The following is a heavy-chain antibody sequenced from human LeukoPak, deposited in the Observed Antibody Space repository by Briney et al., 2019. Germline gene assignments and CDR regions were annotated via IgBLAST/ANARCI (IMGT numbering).Heavy chain of an antibody. Sequence: GGSLRLSCAASGFTVSNNYMSWVRQAPGKGLEWVSVIYSDGRTYYADSVKGRFTISRDNSKNTLYLQMNSLRVEDTAVYYCAKQHSSDWNGVAEYFQHWGQGTLVTVSS. CDR1: GFTVSNNY. J-gene: IGHJ1*01. D-gene: IGHD6-19*01. CDR3: AKQHSSDWNGVAEYFQH. V-gene: IGHV3-66*04. CDR2: IYSDGRT.